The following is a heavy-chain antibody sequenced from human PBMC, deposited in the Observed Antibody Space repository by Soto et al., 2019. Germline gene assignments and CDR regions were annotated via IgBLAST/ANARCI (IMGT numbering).Heavy chain of an antibody. J-gene: IGHJ3*02. Sequence: GGSLRLSCTASGFTFGDYAMSWFRQAPGKGLEWVGFIRSKAYGGTTEYAASVKGRFTISRDDSKSIAYLQMNSLKTEDTAVYYCTREAHYYDSSGYLSDDAFDIWGKGTMVTVSS. CDR1: GFTFGDYA. CDR2: IRSKAYGGTT. V-gene: IGHV3-49*03. D-gene: IGHD3-22*01. CDR3: TREAHYYDSSGYLSDDAFDI.